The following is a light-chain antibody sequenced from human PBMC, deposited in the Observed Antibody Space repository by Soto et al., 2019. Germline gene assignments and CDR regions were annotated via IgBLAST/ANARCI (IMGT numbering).Light chain of an antibody. J-gene: IGLJ2*01. CDR1: SSDVGSYNL. V-gene: IGLV2-23*02. Sequence: QAASVSGSPGQSITISCTGTSSDVGSYNLVSWYQQHPGKAPKLMIYEVSKRPSGVSNRFSGSKSGNTASLTISGLQAEDEADYYCCSYAGSSTFDVVFGGGTKVTVL. CDR2: EVS. CDR3: CSYAGSSTFDVV.